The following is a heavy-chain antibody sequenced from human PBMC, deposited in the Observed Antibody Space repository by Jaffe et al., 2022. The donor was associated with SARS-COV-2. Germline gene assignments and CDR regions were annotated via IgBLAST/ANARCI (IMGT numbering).Heavy chain of an antibody. CDR3: ARKSTVTSNFDY. J-gene: IGHJ4*02. Sequence: EVQLVESGGGLVQPGGSLRLSCAASGFTFSNSAMSWVRQAPGKGLEWVSTISTSGGSTFCADSVKGRFTISRDNSKNTLYLQMNSLKDDDTAVYYCARKSTVTSNFDYWGQGTLVTVSS. CDR2: ISTSGGST. V-gene: IGHV3-23*04. CDR1: GFTFSNSA. D-gene: IGHD4-17*01.